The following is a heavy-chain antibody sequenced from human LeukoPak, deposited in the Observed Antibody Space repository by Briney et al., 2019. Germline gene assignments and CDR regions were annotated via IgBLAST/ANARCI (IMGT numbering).Heavy chain of an antibody. CDR1: GYTFTSYG. CDR2: INPNSGGT. V-gene: IGHV1-2*02. D-gene: IGHD4-23*01. J-gene: IGHJ5*02. CDR3: ARDQTTVVAP. Sequence: ASVKVSCKASGYTFTSYGISWVRQAPGQGLEWMGWINPNSGGTNYAQKFQGRVTMTRDTSISTAYMELSRLRSDDTAVYYCARDQTTVVAPWGQGTLVTVSS.